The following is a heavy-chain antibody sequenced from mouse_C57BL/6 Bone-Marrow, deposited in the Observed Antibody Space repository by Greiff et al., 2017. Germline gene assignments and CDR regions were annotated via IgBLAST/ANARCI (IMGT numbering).Heavy chain of an antibody. Sequence: QVQLQQPGPELVKPGASVKLSCKASGYTFTSYDINWVKQRPGQGLEWIGLIYPTDGSTNYNPKFKGKATLTVDTSSSTAYMELHSLTSEDSAVYFCARGFYLLQRGLAYWGQGTLVTVSA. CDR1: GYTFTSYD. D-gene: IGHD1-1*01. CDR2: IYPTDGST. V-gene: IGHV1-85*01. J-gene: IGHJ3*01. CDR3: ARGFYLLQRGLAY.